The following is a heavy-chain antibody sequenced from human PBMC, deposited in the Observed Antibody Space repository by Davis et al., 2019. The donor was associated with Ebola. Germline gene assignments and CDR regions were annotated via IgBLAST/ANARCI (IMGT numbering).Heavy chain of an antibody. CDR2: ISGSGGRT. CDR3: AKDKNYDFWSGYPHDAFNI. J-gene: IGHJ3*02. Sequence: GESLKISCAASGFTFSSYAMSWVRQAPGKGLEWVSAISGSGGRTYYADSVKGRFTISRDNSKNTLYLQMNSLRAEDTAIYYCAKDKNYDFWSGYPHDAFNIWGQGTMVTVSS. CDR1: GFTFSSYA. D-gene: IGHD3-3*01. V-gene: IGHV3-23*01.